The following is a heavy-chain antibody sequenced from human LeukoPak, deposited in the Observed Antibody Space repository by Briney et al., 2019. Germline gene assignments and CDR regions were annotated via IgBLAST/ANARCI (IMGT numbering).Heavy chain of an antibody. J-gene: IGHJ6*02. CDR2: IILILGIA. D-gene: IGHD2-2*01. CDR1: GGTFSSYA. Sequence: ASVKVSCKASGGTFSSYAISWVRQAPGQGLEWMGRIILILGIANYAQKFQGRVTITADKSTSTAYMELSSLRSEDTAVYYCARDRRGPLPIVVVPAAIYYYGMDVWGQGTTVTVSS. V-gene: IGHV1-69*04. CDR3: ARDRRGPLPIVVVPAAIYYYGMDV.